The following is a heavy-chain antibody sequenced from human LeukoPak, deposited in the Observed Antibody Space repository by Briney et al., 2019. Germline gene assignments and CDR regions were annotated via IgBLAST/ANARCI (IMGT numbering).Heavy chain of an antibody. CDR2: VSYDGSKR. Sequence: GGSLRLSCAASGFSFSTYGIHWVRQAPGKGLEWVTMVSYDGSKRNFADTVKGRFTASRDKSKNTVWIQMSRLRADGRGFYYCAKENALKPGNWGQASLVTVSS. J-gene: IGHJ4*02. D-gene: IGHD4/OR15-4a*01. CDR3: AKENALKPGN. CDR1: GFSFSTYG. V-gene: IGHV3-30*18.